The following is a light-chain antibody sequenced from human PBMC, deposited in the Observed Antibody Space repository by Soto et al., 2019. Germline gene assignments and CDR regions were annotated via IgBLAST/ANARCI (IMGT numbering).Light chain of an antibody. CDR2: GAS. CDR1: QSISSSY. Sequence: EVVLTQSPATLSLFPGEGATLSCRVSQSISSSYLSWYQQRPGQAPRLLIYGASTRATGIPARFSGSGSGTDFTLTISSLQSEDCAIYYCQQYNNWPLTFGGGTKVDIK. J-gene: IGKJ4*01. CDR3: QQYNNWPLT. V-gene: IGKV3D-7*01.